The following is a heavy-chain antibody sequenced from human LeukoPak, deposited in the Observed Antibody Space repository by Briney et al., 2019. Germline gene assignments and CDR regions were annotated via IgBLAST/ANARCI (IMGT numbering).Heavy chain of an antibody. V-gene: IGHV3-23*01. CDR3: AKGTAVTTFFDS. J-gene: IGHJ4*02. CDR1: GFTFSDYA. Sequence: PGGSLRLSCAASGFTFSDYALNWVRQAPGKGLEWVSFITTSGGASYYADSVKGRFTVSRDNSKNTLFLQMSGLRAEDTAVYYCAKGTAVTTFFDSGGQGALVAVSS. D-gene: IGHD4-17*01. CDR2: ITTSGGAS.